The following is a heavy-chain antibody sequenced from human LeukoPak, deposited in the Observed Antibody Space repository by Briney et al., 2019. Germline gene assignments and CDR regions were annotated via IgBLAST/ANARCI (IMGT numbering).Heavy chain of an antibody. D-gene: IGHD3-22*01. CDR3: ARDAVYYDSSGYSEYYYYMDV. Sequence: KTSETLSLTCTVSGGSISSYYWSWIRQPPGKGLEWIGSIYYSGSTYYNPSLKSRVTISVDTSKNQFSLKLSSVTAADTAVYYCARDAVYYDSSGYSEYYYYMDVWGKGTTVTISS. CDR2: IYYSGST. V-gene: IGHV4-59*01. J-gene: IGHJ6*03. CDR1: GGSISSYY.